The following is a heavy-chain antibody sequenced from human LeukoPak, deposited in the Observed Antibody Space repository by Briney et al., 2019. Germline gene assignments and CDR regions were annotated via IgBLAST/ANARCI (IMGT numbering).Heavy chain of an antibody. CDR1: GFTLSSYW. CDR2: IYGDGTT. D-gene: IGHD3-22*01. Sequence: GGSLRLSCAASGFTLSSYWTSWVRQAPGKGLEWVSSIYGDGTTYFADSVKGRFTIYRDNSKNTLFLQMNSLRAEDTAVYYCAGYDTSGHYLNYWGQGTLVTVSS. CDR3: AGYDTSGHYLNY. J-gene: IGHJ4*02. V-gene: IGHV3-53*01.